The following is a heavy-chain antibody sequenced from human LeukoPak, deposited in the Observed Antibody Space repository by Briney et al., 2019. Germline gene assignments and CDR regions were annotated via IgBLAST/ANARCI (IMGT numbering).Heavy chain of an antibody. Sequence: GRSLRLSCATSGFTFSGCAMHWVRQAPGKGLEWVALISYDGSNKYYADSVKGRFTISRDNSKNTLYLQMNSLRAEDTAVYYCARDQGPQYSGYDHTDYYYYYGMDVWGQGTTVTVSS. D-gene: IGHD5-12*01. V-gene: IGHV3-30*01. CDR1: GFTFSGCA. J-gene: IGHJ6*02. CDR2: ISYDGSNK. CDR3: ARDQGPQYSGYDHTDYYYYYGMDV.